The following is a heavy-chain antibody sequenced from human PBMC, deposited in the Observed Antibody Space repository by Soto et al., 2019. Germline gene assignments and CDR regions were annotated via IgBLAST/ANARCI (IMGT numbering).Heavy chain of an antibody. CDR1: GGTFNTYA. Sequence: QVQLVQSGAEMKKPGSSVKVSCQSSGGTFNTYAMNWVRQAPGQGPEWMGDISPMFGAANYAPKFQGRVTIPADASTGTSYMQLSSLTSNDTTPYVSAREVQVHTPAFVYWGQGTLVTVSS. V-gene: IGHV1-69*19. J-gene: IGHJ4*02. D-gene: IGHD1-1*01. CDR2: ISPMFGAA. CDR3: AREVQVHTPAFVY.